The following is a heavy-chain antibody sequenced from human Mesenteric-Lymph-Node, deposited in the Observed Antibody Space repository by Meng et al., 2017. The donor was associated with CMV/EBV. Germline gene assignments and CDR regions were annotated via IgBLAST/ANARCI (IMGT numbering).Heavy chain of an antibody. CDR3: ARGPDYYDSSGSWTRYFDY. V-gene: IGHV3-21*01. CDR1: GFTFSSYS. J-gene: IGHJ4*02. D-gene: IGHD3-22*01. CDR2: ISSSSYI. Sequence: GGSLRLSCAASGFTFSSYSMNWVRQAPGKGLEWVSSISSSSYIYYADSVKGRFTISRDNAKNSLYLQMNSLRAEDTAVYYCARGPDYYDSSGSWTRYFDYWGQGTLVTVSS.